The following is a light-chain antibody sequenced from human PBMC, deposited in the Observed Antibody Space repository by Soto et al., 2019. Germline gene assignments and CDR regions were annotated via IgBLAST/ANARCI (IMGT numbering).Light chain of an antibody. J-gene: IGLJ2*01. Sequence: QSVLTQPPSVSGAPGQRVTISCTGSSSNIGAGYDVHWYQQLPGTAPKLLTYGNSNRPSGVPDRFSGSKAGTSASLAITGLQAEDEADYDGQSYDSSLSGAVFGGGTQLTVL. CDR1: SSNIGAGYD. CDR2: GNS. V-gene: IGLV1-40*01. CDR3: QSYDSSLSGAV.